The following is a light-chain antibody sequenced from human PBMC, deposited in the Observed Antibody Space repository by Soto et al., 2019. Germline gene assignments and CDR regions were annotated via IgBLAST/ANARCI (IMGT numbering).Light chain of an antibody. V-gene: IGLV1-40*01. J-gene: IGLJ1*01. Sequence: QSVLTQPPSVSGAPGQRVTISCTGSSSNIGAGYDVHWYQQLPGTAPKLLIYGNSNRPSGVTDRFSGSKSGTSASLAITGLQADDEADYYCQSYDSSLSGFYVFGTGTKVTVL. CDR1: SSNIGAGYD. CDR3: QSYDSSLSGFYV. CDR2: GNS.